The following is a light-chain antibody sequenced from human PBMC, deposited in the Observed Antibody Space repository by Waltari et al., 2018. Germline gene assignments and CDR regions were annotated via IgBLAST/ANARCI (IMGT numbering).Light chain of an antibody. CDR3: QQYNNYTPKT. J-gene: IGKJ1*01. V-gene: IGKV1-5*01. Sequence: DIQMTQSPSSLSASVGDRVTITCRASQSISSYLYWYQQKPGKAPKLLIYKASTLESGVPSRFSGSGSGTEFTLTISSLQPDDFATYFCQQYNNYTPKTFGQGTKVDIK. CDR2: KAS. CDR1: QSISSY.